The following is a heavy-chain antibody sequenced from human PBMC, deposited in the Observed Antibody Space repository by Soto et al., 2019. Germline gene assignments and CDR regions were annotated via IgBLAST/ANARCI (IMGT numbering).Heavy chain of an antibody. Sequence: QVQLVQSGAEVKKPGSSVKVSCKASGGTFSSYSISWVRQAPGQGLEWMGGIIPIISTAKYAQKFQGRVSITADESTSTAYVEVTGLRSEDPAVYYCARKGRYFDWLLDYWGQGTLVTVSS. CDR2: IIPIISTA. D-gene: IGHD3-9*01. J-gene: IGHJ4*02. CDR1: GGTFSSYS. V-gene: IGHV1-69*01. CDR3: ARKGRYFDWLLDY.